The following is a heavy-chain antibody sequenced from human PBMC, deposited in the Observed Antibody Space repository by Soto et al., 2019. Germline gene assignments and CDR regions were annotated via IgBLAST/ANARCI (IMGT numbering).Heavy chain of an antibody. CDR2: INHSGST. V-gene: IGHV4-34*01. D-gene: IGHD3-22*01. J-gene: IGHJ4*02. Sequence: SETLSLTCAVYGGSFSGYYWSWIRQPPGKGLEWIGEINHSGSTNYNPSLKSRVTISVDTSKNQFSLELSSVTAADTAVYYCGRVSGYYLGYFDNWGQGTLVTVSS. CDR1: GGSFSGYY. CDR3: GRVSGYYLGYFDN.